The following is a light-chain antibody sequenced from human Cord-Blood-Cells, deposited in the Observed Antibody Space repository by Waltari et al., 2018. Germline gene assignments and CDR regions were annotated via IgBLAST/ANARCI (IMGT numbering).Light chain of an antibody. Sequence: SYELTQPPSVSVSPGQTASIPCSGDKLGDKYACWYQQKPGQSPGLVIYQDSKRPSGIPERFSGSNSGNTATLTISGTQAIDEADYYCQAWDSSTAVFGTGTKVTVL. CDR2: QDS. CDR3: QAWDSSTAV. V-gene: IGLV3-1*01. J-gene: IGLJ1*01. CDR1: KLGDKY.